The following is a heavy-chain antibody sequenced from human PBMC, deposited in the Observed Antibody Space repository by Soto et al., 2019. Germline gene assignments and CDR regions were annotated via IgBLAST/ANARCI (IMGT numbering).Heavy chain of an antibody. CDR1: GFTFSSYG. CDR3: AKEGITAMVKSFDY. J-gene: IGHJ4*02. Sequence: GGSLRLSCAASGFTFSSYGMHLVRQAPGKGLEWVAVISYDGSNKYYADSVKGRFTISRDNSKNTLYLQMNSLRAEDTAVYYCAKEGITAMVKSFDYWGQGTLVTVSS. V-gene: IGHV3-30*18. CDR2: ISYDGSNK. D-gene: IGHD5-18*01.